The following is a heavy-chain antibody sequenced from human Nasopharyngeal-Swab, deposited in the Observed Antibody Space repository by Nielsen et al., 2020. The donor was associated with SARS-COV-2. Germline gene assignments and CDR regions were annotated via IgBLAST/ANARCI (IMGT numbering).Heavy chain of an antibody. V-gene: IGHV3-30*18. Sequence: GGSLRLSCAASGFTFSSYGMHWVRQAPGEGLEWVAVISYDGSNKYYADSVKGRFTISRDNSKNTLYLQMNSLRAEDTAVYYCAKGRVYYDSSGYYYYGMDVWGQGTTVTVSS. CDR3: AKGRVYYDSSGYYYYGMDV. CDR2: ISYDGSNK. D-gene: IGHD3-22*01. J-gene: IGHJ6*02. CDR1: GFTFSSYG.